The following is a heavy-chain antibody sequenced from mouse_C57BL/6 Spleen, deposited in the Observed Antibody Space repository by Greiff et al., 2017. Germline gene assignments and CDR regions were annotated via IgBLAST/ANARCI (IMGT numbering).Heavy chain of an antibody. D-gene: IGHD2-4*01. Sequence: DVHLVESGGGLVKPGGSLKLSCAASGFTFSSYAMSWVRQTPEKRLEWVATISDGGSYTYYPDNVKGRFTISRDNAKNNLYLQMSHLKSEDTAMYYCARDGIYYDYDSGYYFDYWGQGTTLTVSS. CDR1: GFTFSSYA. CDR2: ISDGGSYT. V-gene: IGHV5-4*01. J-gene: IGHJ2*01. CDR3: ARDGIYYDYDSGYYFDY.